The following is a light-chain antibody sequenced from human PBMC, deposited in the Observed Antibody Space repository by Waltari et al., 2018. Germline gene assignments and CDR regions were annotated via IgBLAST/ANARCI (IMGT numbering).Light chain of an antibody. CDR1: QSISSY. CDR2: AAS. V-gene: IGKV1-39*01. CDR3: QQSYSTPQT. J-gene: IGKJ1*01. Sequence: DIQMTQSPSSLSASVGERVTITCRASQSISSYLNLYQQKPGKAPKLLIYAASSLQSGVPSRFSGSGSGTDFTLTISSLQPEDFATYYCQQSYSTPQTFGQGTKVEIK.